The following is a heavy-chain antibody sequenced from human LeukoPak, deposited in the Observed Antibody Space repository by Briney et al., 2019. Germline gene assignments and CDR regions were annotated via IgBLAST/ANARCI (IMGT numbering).Heavy chain of an antibody. Sequence: PGGSLRLSCAASGFIFSNYSMNWVRQAPGKGLEWVSWISSTSNTIYYADSVKGRFTISRDNAKNSLYLQMNSLRAEDTAVYYCARDRGQQPPDYWGQGTLVTVSS. CDR3: ARDRGQQPPDY. CDR2: ISSTSNTI. CDR1: GFIFSNYS. J-gene: IGHJ4*02. D-gene: IGHD6-13*01. V-gene: IGHV3-48*01.